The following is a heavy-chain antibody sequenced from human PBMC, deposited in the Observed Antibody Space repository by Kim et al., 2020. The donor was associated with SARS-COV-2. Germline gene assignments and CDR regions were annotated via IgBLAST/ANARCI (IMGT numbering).Heavy chain of an antibody. CDR3: MQGGWVLTFDH. CDR1: GFTFTGYA. D-gene: IGHD2-2*03. J-gene: IGHJ4*03. Sequence: GGSLRLSCTTSGFTFTGYAMRWVRQAPGKGLEWVSRIAGSGGTTYYVDSVKGRFTISRDNSKNTLYLQMSTLRADDTAVYYCMQGGWVLTFDHWGQGTLV. CDR2: IAGSGGTT. V-gene: IGHV3-23*01.